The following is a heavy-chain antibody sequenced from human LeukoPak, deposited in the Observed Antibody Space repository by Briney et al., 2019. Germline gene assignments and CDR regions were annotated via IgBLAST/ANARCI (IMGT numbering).Heavy chain of an antibody. CDR2: INTNTGNP. J-gene: IGHJ4*02. CDR3: ARGAPTAMVLFDY. Sequence: ASVKVSCKASGGTFSSYAISWVRQAPGQGLEWMGWINTNTGNPTYAQGFTGRFVFSLDTSVSTAYLQISSLKAEDTAVYYCARGAPTAMVLFDYWGQGTLVTVSS. CDR1: GGTFSSYA. D-gene: IGHD5-18*01. V-gene: IGHV7-4-1*02.